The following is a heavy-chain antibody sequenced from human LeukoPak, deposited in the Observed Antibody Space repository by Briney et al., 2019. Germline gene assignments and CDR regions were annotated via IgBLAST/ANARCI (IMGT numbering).Heavy chain of an antibody. Sequence: GGSLRLSCAASGFTFSNYAVSWVRQAPGKGLEWVSAISVSGGSTYYADSVKGRFTISRDTSKNTLYLQMNSLRAEDTAIYYCAKAQDIVVAPAALWGQGSLVTVSS. V-gene: IGHV3-23*01. J-gene: IGHJ4*02. CDR3: AKAQDIVVAPAAL. D-gene: IGHD2-2*01. CDR1: GFTFSNYA. CDR2: ISVSGGST.